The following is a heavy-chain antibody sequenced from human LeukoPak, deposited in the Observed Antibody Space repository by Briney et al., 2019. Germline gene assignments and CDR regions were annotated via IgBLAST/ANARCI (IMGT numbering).Heavy chain of an antibody. CDR1: GFTFRSYA. V-gene: IGHV3-64*01. CDR2: IDSDGDST. CDR3: ASSAYYYEYSMEV. J-gene: IGHJ6*03. D-gene: IGHD6-25*01. Sequence: GGSLSLSCMGTGFTFRSYAMHWVRQAPGKGLEYVSSIDSDGDSTNYAKSVKDRCVISRDNSKNTLYIQMGRLSAEDMAEYSGASSAYYYEYSMEVWGTVITVTVS.